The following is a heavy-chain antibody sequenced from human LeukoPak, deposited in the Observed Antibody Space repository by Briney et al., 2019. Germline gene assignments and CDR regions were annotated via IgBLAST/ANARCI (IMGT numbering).Heavy chain of an antibody. D-gene: IGHD3-3*01. J-gene: IGHJ4*02. V-gene: IGHV3-23*01. CDR2: ISGSGDST. CDR1: GFTFSSYA. CDR3: ALWNPGWH. Sequence: GGSLRLSCAASGFTFSSYAMTWVRQAPGKGLEWVSGISGSGDSTFYEDSVKGRFTISRDNSKNTLYLQMNSLRADDVAVYYCALWNPGWHWGQGTLVTVSS.